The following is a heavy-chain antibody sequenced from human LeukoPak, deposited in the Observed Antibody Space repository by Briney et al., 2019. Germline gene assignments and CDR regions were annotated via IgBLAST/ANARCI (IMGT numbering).Heavy chain of an antibody. Sequence: HGESWKISCKGSGYSFTSYWIGWVRQMPGKGLEWMGIIYPGDSDTRYSPSFQDQVTISADKSISTAYLQWSSLKASDTAMYYCARTSIAAAGTDNYYYGMDVWGQGTTVTVSS. D-gene: IGHD6-13*01. CDR2: IYPGDSDT. CDR1: GYSFTSYW. CDR3: ARTSIAAAGTDNYYYGMDV. J-gene: IGHJ6*02. V-gene: IGHV5-51*01.